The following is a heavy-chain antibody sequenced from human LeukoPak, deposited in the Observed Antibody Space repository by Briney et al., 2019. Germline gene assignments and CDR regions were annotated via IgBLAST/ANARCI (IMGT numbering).Heavy chain of an antibody. CDR3: ARAPLQGYYYYYYYMDV. Sequence: SETLSLTCTVSGGSISSSTYFWGWIRQPPGKGLAWIGSIYYRGNTYYNPSLKSRVTISVDTSKNQFSLKLSSVTAADTAVYYCARAPLQGYYYYYYYMDVWGKGTTVTVSS. CDR1: GGSISSSTYF. V-gene: IGHV4-39*07. CDR2: IYYRGNT. J-gene: IGHJ6*03. D-gene: IGHD5-24*01.